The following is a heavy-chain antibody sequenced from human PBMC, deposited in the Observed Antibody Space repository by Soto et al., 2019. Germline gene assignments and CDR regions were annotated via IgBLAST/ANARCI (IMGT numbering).Heavy chain of an antibody. CDR1: GFIFSSDR. Sequence: GGSLRLSCAASGFIFSSDRMTWVRRAPGKGLEWVANINQDGGEKYYVDSVKGRFTISRDNAKNSLYLQMNSLRVEDTAIYYCTRDAGYSSPWWGQGTLVTVSS. CDR3: TRDAGYSSPW. V-gene: IGHV3-7*05. J-gene: IGHJ4*02. CDR2: INQDGGEK. D-gene: IGHD6-19*01.